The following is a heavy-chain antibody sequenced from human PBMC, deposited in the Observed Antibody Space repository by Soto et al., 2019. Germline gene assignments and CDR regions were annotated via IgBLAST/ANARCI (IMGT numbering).Heavy chain of an antibody. Sequence: GGSLRLSCAASGFTFSSYAMSWVRQAPGKGLEWVSAISGSGGSTYYADSVKGRFTISRDNSKNTLYLQMNSLRAEDTAVYYCSKVLVPNRRAIENWNYVFYFDYWGQGTLVTVSS. CDR3: SKVLVPNRRAIENWNYVFYFDY. V-gene: IGHV3-23*01. CDR1: GFTFSSYA. CDR2: ISGSGGST. D-gene: IGHD1-7*01. J-gene: IGHJ4*02.